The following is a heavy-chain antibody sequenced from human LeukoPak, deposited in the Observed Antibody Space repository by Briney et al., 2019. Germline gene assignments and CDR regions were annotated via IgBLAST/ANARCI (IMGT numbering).Heavy chain of an antibody. CDR2: ISSSSSYI. CDR3: ARSDQHYYGSGSYPVHTDY. CDR1: GFFVNSNH. J-gene: IGHJ4*02. V-gene: IGHV3-21*01. D-gene: IGHD3-10*01. Sequence: GGSLRLSCAASGFFVNSNHLSWVRQAPGKGLEWVSSISSSSSYIYYADSVKGRFTISRDNAKNSLYLQMNSLRAEDTAVYYCARSDQHYYGSGSYPVHTDYWGQGTLVTVSS.